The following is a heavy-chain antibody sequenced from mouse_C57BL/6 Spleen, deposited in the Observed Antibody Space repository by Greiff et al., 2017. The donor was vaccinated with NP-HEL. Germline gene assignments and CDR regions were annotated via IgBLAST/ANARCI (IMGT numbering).Heavy chain of an antibody. CDR1: GFTFSSYG. J-gene: IGHJ2*01. V-gene: IGHV5-6*01. CDR3: ARHGGFLDY. Sequence: VQLQQSGGDLVKPGGSLKLSCAASGFTFSSYGMSWVRQTPDKRLEWVATISSGGSYTYYPDSVKGRFTISRDNAKNTLYLQMSSLKSEDTAMYYCARHGGFLDYWGQGTTLTVSS. CDR2: ISSGGSYT.